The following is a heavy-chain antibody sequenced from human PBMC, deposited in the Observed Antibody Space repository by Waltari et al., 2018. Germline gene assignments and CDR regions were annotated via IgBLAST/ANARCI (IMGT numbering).Heavy chain of an antibody. Sequence: QVQLQESGPALAKPAEIRSLSRTVSGVSIFPYYWSWIRQPPGKGLEWIGYVIHTGSTSYDPSLKSRVTIPLDVSRNQVSLHLSSVTAADTAVYYCARHLERYWYYGMDVGGQGATVTVSS. CDR2: VIHTGST. V-gene: IGHV4-59*08. CDR3: ARHLERYWYYGMDV. CDR1: GVSIFPYY. J-gene: IGHJ6*02. D-gene: IGHD2-8*02.